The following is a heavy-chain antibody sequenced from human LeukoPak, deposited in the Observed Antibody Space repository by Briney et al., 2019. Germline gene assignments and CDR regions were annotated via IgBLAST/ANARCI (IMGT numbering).Heavy chain of an antibody. D-gene: IGHD3-3*01. CDR3: AKGTDFWSGYCDY. V-gene: IGHV3-23*01. Sequence: GGSLRLSCAASGFTFSSYVMSWVRQAPGKGLEWVSAISGSGGSTYYADSVKGRFTISRDNSKNTLYVQMNSLRAEDTAVYYCAKGTDFWSGYCDYWGQGTLVTVSS. J-gene: IGHJ4*02. CDR2: ISGSGGST. CDR1: GFTFSSYV.